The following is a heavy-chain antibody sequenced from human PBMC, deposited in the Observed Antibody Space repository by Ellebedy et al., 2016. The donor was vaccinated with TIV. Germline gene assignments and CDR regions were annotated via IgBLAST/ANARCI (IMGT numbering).Heavy chain of an antibody. CDR3: AREGSYSGNWDFFYYGMDV. D-gene: IGHD1-26*01. CDR1: GYTFTNYG. CDR2: ISIYNGNT. Sequence: AASVKVSCKASGYTFTNYGISWVRQAPGQGLEWMGWISIYNGNTHYAQKVQGRVTMTTDTSTSTDYMELRSLRSADTAVYYCAREGSYSGNWDFFYYGMDVWGQGTTVIVSS. J-gene: IGHJ6*02. V-gene: IGHV1-18*01.